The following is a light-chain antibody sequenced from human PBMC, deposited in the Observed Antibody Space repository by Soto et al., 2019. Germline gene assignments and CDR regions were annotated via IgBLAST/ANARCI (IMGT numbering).Light chain of an antibody. J-gene: IGLJ3*02. CDR3: SSLTSSNTWV. CDR2: EVS. Sequence: QSVLTQTASVSGSPGQSITISCTGTTRDVGGFNYVSWYQHHAGKAPKLLIYEVSNRPSGISNRFSGSKSGDTASLTISGLQAEDEADYYCSSLTSSNTWVFGGGTKVTVL. CDR1: TRDVGGFNY. V-gene: IGLV2-14*01.